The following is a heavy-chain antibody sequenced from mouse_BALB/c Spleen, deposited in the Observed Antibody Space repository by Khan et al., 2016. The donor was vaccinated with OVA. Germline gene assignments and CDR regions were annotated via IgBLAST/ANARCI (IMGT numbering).Heavy chain of an antibody. CDR3: ARVGSYWYFDV. CDR1: GYTFTNYG. J-gene: IGHJ1*01. V-gene: IGHV9-3-1*01. D-gene: IGHD1-1*02. Sequence: QIQLVQSGPELKKPGETVKISCKASGYTFTNYGMTWVKQAPGKGLKWMGWINTYTGEPTYADDFKGRFAFSLETSATTASLQINNLKTEDTATYYCARVGSYWYFDVWGAGTTVTVSS. CDR2: INTYTGEP.